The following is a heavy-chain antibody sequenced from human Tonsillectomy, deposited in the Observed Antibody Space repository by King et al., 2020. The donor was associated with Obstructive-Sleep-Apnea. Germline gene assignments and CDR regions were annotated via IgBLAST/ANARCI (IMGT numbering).Heavy chain of an antibody. CDR3: AKVGGEGAAAGSGVYHFDY. D-gene: IGHD6-13*01. CDR2: ISLDESEK. J-gene: IGHJ4*02. Sequence: VQLVESGGGVVQPGRSLRLSCTASGFTFSSYGMHWVRQAPGKGLQWVAVISLDESEKYYADSVKGRFTISRDNSKNTLYLQMYNLRDEDTAVYYCAKVGGEGAAAGSGVYHFDYWGQGTLVTVSS. CDR1: GFTFSSYG. V-gene: IGHV3-33*05.